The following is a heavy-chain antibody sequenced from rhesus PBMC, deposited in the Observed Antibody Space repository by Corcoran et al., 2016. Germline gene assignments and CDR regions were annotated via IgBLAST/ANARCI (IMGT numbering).Heavy chain of an antibody. CDR3: VREGRIAAAGNRFDV. Sequence: QLQLQESGPGLVKPSETLSVTCAVSGCSISCSYWSLIRPAPGKGREWIGYIYGSGSSTNYNPSLKSRVTLSVDTSKNQFSRKLSSVTAADTAVYYCVREGRIAAAGNRFDVWGPGVLVTVSS. CDR2: IYGSGSST. CDR1: GCSISCSY. V-gene: IGHV4-169*02. D-gene: IGHD6-31*01. J-gene: IGHJ5-1*01.